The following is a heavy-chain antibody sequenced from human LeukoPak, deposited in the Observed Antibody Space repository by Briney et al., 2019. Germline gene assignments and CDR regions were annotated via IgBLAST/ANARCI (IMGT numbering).Heavy chain of an antibody. CDR2: IYYSGST. V-gene: IGHV4-39*07. CDR1: GGSISSSSYY. J-gene: IGHJ4*02. CDR3: ASAVGPYFDY. D-gene: IGHD4-23*01. Sequence: SETLSLTCTVSGGSISSSSYYWGWIRQPPGKGLEWIGSIYYSGSTYYNPSLKSRVTISVDTSKNQFSLKLSSVTAADTAVYCCASAVGPYFDYWGQGTLVTVSS.